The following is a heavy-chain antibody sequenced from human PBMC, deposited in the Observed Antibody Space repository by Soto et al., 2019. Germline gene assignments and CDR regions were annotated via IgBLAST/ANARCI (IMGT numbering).Heavy chain of an antibody. CDR3: ARDGTLLRFLEWLTGMDV. CDR1: GYTFSSYA. J-gene: IGHJ6*03. Sequence: ASVKVSCKASGYTFSSYAISWVRQAPGQGLEWMGWISAYNGNTNYAQKLQGRVTMTTDTSTSTAYMELRSLRSDDTAVYYCARDGTLLRFLEWLTGMDVWGKGTTVTVSS. CDR2: ISAYNGNT. V-gene: IGHV1-18*01. D-gene: IGHD3-3*01.